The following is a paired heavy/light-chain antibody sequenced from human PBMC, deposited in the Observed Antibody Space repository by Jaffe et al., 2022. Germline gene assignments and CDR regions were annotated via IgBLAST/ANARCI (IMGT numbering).Light chain of an antibody. V-gene: IGKV3-15*01. Sequence: EIVMTQSPATLSVSPGERATLSCRASQSVSSNLAWYQQKPGQAPRLLIYGASTRATGIPARFSGSGSGTEFTLTISSLQSEDFAVYYCQQYNNWLVTFGGGTKVEIK. J-gene: IGKJ4*01. CDR3: QQYNNWLVT. CDR2: GAS. CDR1: QSVSSN.
Heavy chain of an antibody. J-gene: IGHJ4*02. V-gene: IGHV4-34*01. Sequence: QVQLQQWGAGLLKPSETLSLTCAVYGGSFSGYYWSWIRQPPGKGLEWIGEINHSGSTNYNPSLKSRVTISVDTSKNQFSLKLSSVTAADTAVYYCARGPNGRWEPTRHNGNYFDYWGQGTLVTVSS. CDR3: ARGPNGRWEPTRHNGNYFDY. D-gene: IGHD1-26*01. CDR2: INHSGST. CDR1: GGSFSGYY.